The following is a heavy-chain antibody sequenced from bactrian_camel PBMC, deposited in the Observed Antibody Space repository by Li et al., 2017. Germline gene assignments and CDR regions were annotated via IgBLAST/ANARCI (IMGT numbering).Heavy chain of an antibody. D-gene: IGHD6*01. J-gene: IGHJ4*01. CDR3: ATPLVYWGY. CDR2: THTGGGRT. Sequence: HVQLVESGGGSVQAGGSLRLSCKASESRFTFYCAGWFRQAPGREREAVEATHTGGGRTFYADAVKGRFIISADNAKNTLYLQMNSLKTEDTAVYYCATPLVYWGYWGQGTQVTVS. V-gene: IGHV3S54*01. CDR1: ESRFTFYC.